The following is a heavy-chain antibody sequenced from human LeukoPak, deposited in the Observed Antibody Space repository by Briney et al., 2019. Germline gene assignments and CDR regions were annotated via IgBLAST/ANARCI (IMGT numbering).Heavy chain of an antibody. V-gene: IGHV4-39*01. CDR1: GDFISSSSYY. J-gene: IGHJ1*01. Sequence: SETLSLTXTISGDFISSSSYYWGWIRQPPGEGLEWIGDIYYSGSTYYNPALKSRVSMSIDTSKNQFSLELRSVAAADTALYYCARRRYYDSTGYLEWGQGTLVTVTS. D-gene: IGHD3-22*01. CDR3: ARRRYYDSTGYLE. CDR2: IYYSGST.